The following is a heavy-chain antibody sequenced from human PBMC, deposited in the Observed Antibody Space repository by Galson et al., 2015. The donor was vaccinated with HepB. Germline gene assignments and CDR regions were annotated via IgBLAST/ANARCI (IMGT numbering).Heavy chain of an antibody. Sequence: SLRLSCAASGFTFITYTMNWVRQAPGKGLEWVSSISTSGDYIYYSDSVKGRFTISRDNAKNSLYLQMNSLRAEDTAVYYCAKEVNYGGNLPTDYWGQGILVTVSS. CDR1: GFTFITYT. CDR2: ISTSGDYI. D-gene: IGHD4-23*01. J-gene: IGHJ4*02. V-gene: IGHV3-21*01. CDR3: AKEVNYGGNLPTDY.